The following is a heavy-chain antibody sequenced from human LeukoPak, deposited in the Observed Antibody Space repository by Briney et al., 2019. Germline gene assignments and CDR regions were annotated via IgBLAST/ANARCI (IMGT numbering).Heavy chain of an antibody. Sequence: GGSLRLSCAVSGFNFSSYWIHWVSQAPGKGLVWVSLINTDGSATTYGDSAKGRFTVSRDNDKNTLFLEMNSLRVEDTAVYYCARGTAATAGIDYWGKGTLVTVSS. CDR1: GFNFSSYW. D-gene: IGHD6-13*01. CDR2: INTDGSAT. J-gene: IGHJ4*02. V-gene: IGHV3-74*01. CDR3: ARGTAATAGIDY.